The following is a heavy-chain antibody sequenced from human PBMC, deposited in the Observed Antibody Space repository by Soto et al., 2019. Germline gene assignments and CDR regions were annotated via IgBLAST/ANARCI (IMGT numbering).Heavy chain of an antibody. V-gene: IGHV5-10-1*01. CDR1: GYSFTSYW. CDR3: AKIRYDAFDI. CDR2: IDPSDSYT. J-gene: IGHJ3*02. D-gene: IGHD3-16*01. Sequence: PGASLKISCKGSGYSFTSYWISWVRQMPGKGLEWMGRIDPSDSYTNYSPSFQGHVTISADKSISTAYLQWSSLKASDTAMYYCAKIRYDAFDIWGQGTMVTVSS.